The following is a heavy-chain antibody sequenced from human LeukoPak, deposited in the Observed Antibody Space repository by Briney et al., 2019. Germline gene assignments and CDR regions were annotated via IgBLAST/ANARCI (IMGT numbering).Heavy chain of an antibody. J-gene: IGHJ4*02. V-gene: IGHV4-59*08. CDR1: GGSISSYY. CDR3: ARQGGEYYSDSRGYYYYFDY. Sequence: SETLSLTCTVSGGSISSYYWSWIRQPPAKGLEWIGYIYYCGGTKYNTSLRSRLTTSVDTSKNQFSLKLSSVSAADTAVYYCARQGGEYYSDSRGYYYYFDYWGQGTLVTVSS. CDR2: IYYCGGT. D-gene: IGHD3-22*01.